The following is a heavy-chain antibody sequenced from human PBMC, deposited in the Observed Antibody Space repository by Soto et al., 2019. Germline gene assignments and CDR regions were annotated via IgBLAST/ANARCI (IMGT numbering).Heavy chain of an antibody. CDR2: IWYDGSNK. J-gene: IGHJ6*02. Sequence: PGGSLRLSCAASGFTFSSYCMHWVRQAPGKGLEWVAVIWYDGSNKYYADSVKGRFTISRDNSKNTLYLQMNSLRAEDTAVYYCARVYYDFWSGYYPYYYYGMDVWGQGTTVTVSS. V-gene: IGHV3-33*01. CDR1: GFTFSSYC. CDR3: ARVYYDFWSGYYPYYYYGMDV. D-gene: IGHD3-3*01.